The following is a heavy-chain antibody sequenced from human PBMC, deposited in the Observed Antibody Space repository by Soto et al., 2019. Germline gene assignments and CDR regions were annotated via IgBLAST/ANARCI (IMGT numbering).Heavy chain of an antibody. CDR2: ISSGSSTK. D-gene: IGHD3-3*01. Sequence: EVQLVESGGGLVQPGGSLRLSCAASGFSFSSYSMNWVRQAPGKGLEWVSYISSGSSTKYNADSVKGRFTISRDNAKNSLYLQMNGLRAEDTAVYYCAREVTIFGVVGGYMDIWGKGTTVTVSS. V-gene: IGHV3-48*01. CDR3: AREVTIFGVVGGYMDI. J-gene: IGHJ6*03. CDR1: GFSFSSYS.